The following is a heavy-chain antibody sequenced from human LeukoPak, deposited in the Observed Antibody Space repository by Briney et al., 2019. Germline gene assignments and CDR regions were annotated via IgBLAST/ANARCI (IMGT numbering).Heavy chain of an antibody. CDR1: GFTFSSYG. D-gene: IGHD6-13*01. CDR2: IWYDGSNK. Sequence: PGGSLSLSCAASGFTFSSYGIHWVRQAPGKGLEWVAVIWYDGSNKYYADSVKGRFTISRDNSKNTLYLQMNSLRADDTAVYYCAIGYSSSLYPLYYFDYWGQGTLVTVSS. J-gene: IGHJ4*02. CDR3: AIGYSSSLYPLYYFDY. V-gene: IGHV3-33*01.